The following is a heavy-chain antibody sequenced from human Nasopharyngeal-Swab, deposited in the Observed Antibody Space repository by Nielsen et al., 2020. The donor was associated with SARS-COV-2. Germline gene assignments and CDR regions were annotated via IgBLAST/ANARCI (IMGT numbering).Heavy chain of an antibody. J-gene: IGHJ6*02. Sequence: WIRQPPAKGLERIGHIYYSASTYSNPSLKSGFTISVDTSKIQFSLKLSSVTAADTAVYYCARDRVVPAAMWAYYWYYGMDVWGQGTTVTVSS. D-gene: IGHD2-2*01. CDR2: IYYSAST. CDR3: ARDRVVPAAMWAYYWYYGMDV. V-gene: IGHV4-31*02.